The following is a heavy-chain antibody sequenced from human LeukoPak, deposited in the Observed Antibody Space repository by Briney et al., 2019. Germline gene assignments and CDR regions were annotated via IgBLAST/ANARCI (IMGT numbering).Heavy chain of an antibody. Sequence: PGGSLRLSCEGSGFSFSSYWMTWVRQSPGKGPEWVANIKQDESETYTVDSVKGRFTISRDNAKNSVYLHMNSLRAEDTAVYYCAKNRAVYDILTGYDYWGQGTLVTVSS. V-gene: IGHV3-7*03. CDR3: AKNRAVYDILTGYDY. CDR2: IKQDESET. CDR1: GFSFSSYW. J-gene: IGHJ4*02. D-gene: IGHD3-9*01.